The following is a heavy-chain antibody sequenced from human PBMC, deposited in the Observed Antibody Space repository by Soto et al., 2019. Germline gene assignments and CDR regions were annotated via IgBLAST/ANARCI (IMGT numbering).Heavy chain of an antibody. Sequence: QAPLVQSGAEAKQPGASVRVSCKASGYTFTDFALHWVRQAPGQGLEWMGWINVGNGNTGYSRKFQGRVTKDRDMTATTAYIEVTSLTSEDAAIYYCAREGAHYAPFDLWGQGTLVTVSS. V-gene: IGHV1-3*01. J-gene: IGHJ4*02. CDR2: INVGNGNT. CDR1: GYTFTDFA. CDR3: AREGAHYAPFDL. D-gene: IGHD3-16*01.